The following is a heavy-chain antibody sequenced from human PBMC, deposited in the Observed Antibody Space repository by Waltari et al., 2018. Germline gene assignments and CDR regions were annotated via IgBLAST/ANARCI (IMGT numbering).Heavy chain of an antibody. CDR3: ARATDCSSTSCYSYYYYYGMDV. Sequence: QVQLQQWGAGLLKPSETLSLTRAVYGGSFSGYYWSWIRQPPGKGLEWIGEINHSGRTNYNPSLKSRVTISVDTSKNQFSLKLSSVTAADTAVYYCARATDCSSTSCYSYYYYYGMDVWGQGTTVTVSS. V-gene: IGHV4-34*01. CDR1: GGSFSGYY. D-gene: IGHD2-2*01. CDR2: INHSGRT. J-gene: IGHJ6*02.